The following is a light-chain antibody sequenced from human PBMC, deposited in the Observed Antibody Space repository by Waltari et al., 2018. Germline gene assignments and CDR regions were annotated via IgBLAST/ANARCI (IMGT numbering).Light chain of an antibody. CDR1: QSISSW. CDR2: KAS. V-gene: IGKV1-5*03. J-gene: IGKJ1*01. Sequence: IQMTQSPSTLSASVGDRVPITCRASQSISSWLAWYQQKPGKAPKLLIYKASSLESGVPSRFSGSGSGTEFTLTISSLQPDDFATYYCQQYNSYPWTFGQGTKVEIK. CDR3: QQYNSYPWT.